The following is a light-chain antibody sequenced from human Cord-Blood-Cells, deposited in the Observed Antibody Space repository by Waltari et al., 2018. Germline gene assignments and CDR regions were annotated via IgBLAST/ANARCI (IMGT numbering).Light chain of an antibody. Sequence: AIRMTQSPSSFSASTGDRVTITCRASQGIRSYLAWYQQKPGKAPTLLIYAASTLQSGVPSRFSGSGSGTDFTLTISCLQSEDFATYYCQQYYSYPFTFGPGTKVDIK. CDR2: AAS. CDR3: QQYYSYPFT. J-gene: IGKJ3*01. CDR1: QGIRSY. V-gene: IGKV1-8*01.